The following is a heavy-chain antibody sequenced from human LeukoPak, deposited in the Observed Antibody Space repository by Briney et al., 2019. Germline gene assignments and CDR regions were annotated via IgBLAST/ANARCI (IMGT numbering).Heavy chain of an antibody. CDR2: IRTGGDST. D-gene: IGHD3-3*01. CDR3: AKDKYNFWSGSNYYYMDV. Sequence: GGSLRLSCAASGFTCSSYAMSWGRQAPGKVLEWVSAIRTGGDSTYYADSVRGRFTISRDNSKNTLYLQMNSLRAEDTAVYYCAKDKYNFWSGSNYYYMDVWGKGTTVTVSS. V-gene: IGHV3-23*01. CDR1: GFTCSSYA. J-gene: IGHJ6*03.